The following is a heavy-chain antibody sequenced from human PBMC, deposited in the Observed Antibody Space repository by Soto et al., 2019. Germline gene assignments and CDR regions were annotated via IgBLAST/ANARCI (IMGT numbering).Heavy chain of an antibody. Sequence: EVQLLESGGGLVQPGGSLRLSCAASGFNLSSYAMSLVRQAPGKGLEWVSAMSGSGGSTYYADSVKGRFTIARDNSKNSRYLQMKSLRAEATAVYYCAKDPGVCATYLGWFAPCGQGTMVTVS. D-gene: IGHD7-27*01. J-gene: IGHJ5*02. CDR1: GFNLSSYA. CDR2: MSGSGGST. CDR3: AKDPGVCATYLGWFAP. V-gene: IGHV3-23*01.